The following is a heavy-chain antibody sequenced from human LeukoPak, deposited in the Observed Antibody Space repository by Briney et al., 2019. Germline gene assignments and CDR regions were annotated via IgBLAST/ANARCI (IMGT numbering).Heavy chain of an antibody. CDR2: IYNSGST. CDR3: ARQTFGVLYFDS. V-gene: IGHV4-61*02. CDR1: GGSISRGSYY. Sequence: SETLSLTCSVSGGSISRGSYYWNWIRQPAGKGLEWMGRIYNSGSTNYNPSLKSRVTISTDMSKNQFSLKLTSVTAADTAEYYCARQTFGVLYFDSWGQGTLAIVSS. D-gene: IGHD3-10*01. J-gene: IGHJ4*02.